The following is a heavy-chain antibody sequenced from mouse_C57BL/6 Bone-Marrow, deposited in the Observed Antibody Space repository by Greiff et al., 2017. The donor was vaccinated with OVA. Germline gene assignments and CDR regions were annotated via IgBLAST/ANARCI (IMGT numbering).Heavy chain of an antibody. CDR3: AIDEKDYGILFAY. CDR2: ISDGGSYT. J-gene: IGHJ3*01. D-gene: IGHD2-1*01. V-gene: IGHV5-4*01. CDR1: GFTFSSYA. Sequence: EVKLVESGGGLVKPGGSLKLSCAASGFTFSSYAMSWVRQTPEKRLEWVATISDGGSYTYYPDNVKGRVTISRDNAKNNLYLQMSHLKSEDTAMYYCAIDEKDYGILFAYWGQGTLVTVSA.